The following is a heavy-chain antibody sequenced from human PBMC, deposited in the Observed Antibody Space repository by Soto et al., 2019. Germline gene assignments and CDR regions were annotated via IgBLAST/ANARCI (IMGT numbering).Heavy chain of an antibody. J-gene: IGHJ6*02. D-gene: IGHD3-10*01. V-gene: IGHV3-13*01. CDR3: ARGGEDRSLLWFGELFRYGMTS. Sequence: GGSLRLSCAASGFTVSSNYMSWVRHAPGKGLEWVSVVYSGGDTYYPGSVKGRFTISRENAKNSLYLQMNSLRAGDTAVYYCARGGEDRSLLWFGELFRYGMTSGAKGPRSPS. CDR2: VYSGGDT. CDR1: GFTVSSNY.